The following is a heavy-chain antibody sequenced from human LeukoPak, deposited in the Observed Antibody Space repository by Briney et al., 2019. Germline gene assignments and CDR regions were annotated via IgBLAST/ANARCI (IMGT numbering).Heavy chain of an antibody. J-gene: IGHJ4*02. CDR1: GGSFSGYY. D-gene: IGHD7-27*01. Sequence: SETLSLTCAVYGGSFSGYYWSWIRQPPGKGLEWIGEINHSGSTNYNPSLKSRVTISVDTFKNQFSLKLSSVTAADTAVYYCARVQKLGIGEKYFDYWGQGTLVTVSS. V-gene: IGHV4-34*01. CDR3: ARVQKLGIGEKYFDY. CDR2: INHSGST.